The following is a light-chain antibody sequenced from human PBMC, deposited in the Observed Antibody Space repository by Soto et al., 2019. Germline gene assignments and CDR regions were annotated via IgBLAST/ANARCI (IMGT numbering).Light chain of an antibody. CDR2: EVS. Sequence: QSALTQPPSASGSPGQSVTISCTGTSSDVGGYNDVSWYQQHPGKAPKLMIYEVSKRPSGVPDPFSGSKSGTTASLTVSGLEAEDEADYYCCSYAGSNNFVFGGGTKLTVL. CDR1: SSDVGGYND. CDR3: CSYAGSNNFV. V-gene: IGLV2-8*01. J-gene: IGLJ2*01.